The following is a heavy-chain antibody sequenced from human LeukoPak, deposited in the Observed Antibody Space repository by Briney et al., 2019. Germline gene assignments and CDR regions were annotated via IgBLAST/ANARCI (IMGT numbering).Heavy chain of an antibody. CDR2: INHSGSS. J-gene: IGHJ3*02. CDR3: ARGKYSPHAFDI. CDR1: GGSLSGYY. D-gene: IGHD2-15*01. Sequence: PSETLSLTCAVYGGSLSGYYWSWNRQPPGKGLEWIGKINHSGSSNYNPSLKSRVTTSADTSKNQFSLKLSSVTAADTAVYYCARGKYSPHAFDIWGQGTMVTVSS. V-gene: IGHV4-34*01.